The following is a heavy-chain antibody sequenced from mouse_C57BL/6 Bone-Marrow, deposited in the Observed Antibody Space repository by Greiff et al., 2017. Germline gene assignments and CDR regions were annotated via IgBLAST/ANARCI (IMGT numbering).Heavy chain of an antibody. CDR1: GFTFSSYA. J-gene: IGHJ3*01. CDR3: ARAYYY. V-gene: IGHV5-4*03. CDR2: ISDGGSYT. Sequence: DVKLVESGGGLVKPGGSLKLSCAASGFTFSSYAMSWVRQTPEKRLEWVATISDGGSYTYYPDNVKGRFTISRDNAKNNLYLQMSHLKSEDTAMYYCARAYYYWGQGTLVTVSA. D-gene: IGHD1-1*01.